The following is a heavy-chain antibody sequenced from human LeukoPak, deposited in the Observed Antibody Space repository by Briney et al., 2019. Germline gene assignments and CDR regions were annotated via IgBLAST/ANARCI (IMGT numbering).Heavy chain of an antibody. CDR1: GFTFSSYG. Sequence: GGSLRLSCAASGFTFSSYGMHWVRQAPGKGLEWVAVISYDGSNKYYADSVKGRFTISRDNSKNTLYLLMNSLIPEDTAVYYCAREVVSIPSYFDSWGQGTLVTVSS. CDR2: ISYDGSNK. D-gene: IGHD2-21*01. V-gene: IGHV3-30*03. J-gene: IGHJ4*02. CDR3: AREVVSIPSYFDS.